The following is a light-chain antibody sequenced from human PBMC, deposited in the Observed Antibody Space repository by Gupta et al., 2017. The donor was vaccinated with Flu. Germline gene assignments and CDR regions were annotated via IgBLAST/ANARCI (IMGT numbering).Light chain of an antibody. J-gene: IGKJ1*01. Sequence: PATLYASVGDRVNITGRASQSISSALAWYQQKSGKAPKLMIYKASSLESGVPSRFSGSGSGTEFTLTISSLQPDDFATYYCQQDNNDPWTFGQGTKVEIK. V-gene: IGKV1-5*03. CDR1: QSISSA. CDR2: KAS. CDR3: QQDNNDPWT.